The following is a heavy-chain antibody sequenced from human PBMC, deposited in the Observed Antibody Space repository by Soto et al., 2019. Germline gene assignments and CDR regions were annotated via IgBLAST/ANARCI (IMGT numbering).Heavy chain of an antibody. CDR3: AKASRRHYDFWSGYKEDYYYYGMDV. D-gene: IGHD3-3*01. CDR1: GFTFSSYA. CDR2: ISGSGGST. Sequence: GGSLRLSCAASGFTFSSYAMSWVRQAPGKGLEWVSAISGSGGSTYYADSVKGRFTISRDNSKNTLYLQMNSLRAEDTAVYYCAKASRRHYDFWSGYKEDYYYYGMDVSGQGTTVTVYS. J-gene: IGHJ6*02. V-gene: IGHV3-23*01.